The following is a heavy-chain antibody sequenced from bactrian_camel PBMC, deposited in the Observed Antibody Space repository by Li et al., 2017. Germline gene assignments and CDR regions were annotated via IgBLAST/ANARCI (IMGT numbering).Heavy chain of an antibody. D-gene: IGHD2*01. J-gene: IGHJ4*01. V-gene: IGHV3S9*01. CDR1: GYPFSRRC. Sequence: HVQLVESGGGSVQSGGSLRLSCATSGYPFSRRCMAWFRQIPGNEREGVATVDADGATLYADSVKGRFTISQDKDENTVYLQMNNLNPEDTAMYYCAADYTLPGHCLLTRNYRYRGRGTQVTVS. CDR3: AADYTLPGHCLLTRNYRY. CDR2: VDADGAT.